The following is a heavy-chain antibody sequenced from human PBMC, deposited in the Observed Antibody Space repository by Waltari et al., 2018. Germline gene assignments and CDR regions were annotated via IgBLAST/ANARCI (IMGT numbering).Heavy chain of an antibody. CDR2: IYTSGST. D-gene: IGHD2-21*01. CDR1: GGSISSYY. J-gene: IGHJ4*02. V-gene: IGHV4-4*07. CDR3: ARDLGLWGPDFDY. Sequence: QVQLQESGPGLVKPSETLSLTCTVPGGSISSYYWSWIRQPAGKGLEWIGRIYTSGSTNYNPSLKSRVTMSVHTSKNQFSLKLTSVTAADTAVYYCARDLGLWGPDFDYWGQGTLVTVSS.